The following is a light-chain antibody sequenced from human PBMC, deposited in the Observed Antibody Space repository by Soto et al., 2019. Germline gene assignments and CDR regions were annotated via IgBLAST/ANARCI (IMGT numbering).Light chain of an antibody. CDR2: EVS. CDR3: SSYTTTSTPYV. V-gene: IGLV2-14*01. CDR1: SDDVGDYNF. J-gene: IGLJ1*01. Sequence: QSALTQPASVPGSPGQSITISCTATSDDVGDYNFVSWYQQHPGKPPKLMIFEVSNRPSGISIRFSGSKSGKTASLTISGLQAGDEADYYCSSYTTTSTPYVFGTGTKVTVL.